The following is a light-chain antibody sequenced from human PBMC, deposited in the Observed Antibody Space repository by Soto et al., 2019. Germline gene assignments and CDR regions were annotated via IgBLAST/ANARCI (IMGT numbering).Light chain of an antibody. CDR2: KAS. CDR3: QQYHGFPWT. V-gene: IGKV1-5*03. J-gene: IGKJ1*01. CDR1: QSISSW. Sequence: DIQMTQSLSTLSASVGDRVTITCRASQSISSWLARYQQKSGKAPKLLIYKASSLQSGVPSRFSGSGSGTEFTLTISSLQPDDFATYYCQQYHGFPWTFGQGTKVEIK.